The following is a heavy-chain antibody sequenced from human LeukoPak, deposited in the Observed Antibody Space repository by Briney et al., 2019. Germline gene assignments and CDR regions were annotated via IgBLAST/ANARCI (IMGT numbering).Heavy chain of an antibody. CDR2: RYNFGIK. J-gene: IGHJ4*02. D-gene: IGHD3-10*01. CDR1: DWSVNNKY. Sequence: GAVRLACVGSDWSVNNKYVYEVRQAGGKGVEGVACRYNFGIKTYADYVQGRFTVSRDSSRHMVFLQMNSLRVEHTAVYYCAGGKYYGSGTRPGYLGYWGLGTMVTVSS. V-gene: IGHV3-53*01. CDR3: AGGKYYGSGTRPGYLGY.